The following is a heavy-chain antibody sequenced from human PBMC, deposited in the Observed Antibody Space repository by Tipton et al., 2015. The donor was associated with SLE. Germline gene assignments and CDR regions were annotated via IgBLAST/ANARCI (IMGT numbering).Heavy chain of an antibody. CDR2: ISGTGNTI. Sequence: LSLTCAASGFTFVTYDMHWVRQAPGKGLEWISYISGTGNTIYYTDSVKGRFTTSRDNAKNSLFLQVNSLRAEDSALYYCARGRLTGGIRDYLDSWGQGTQVTVSS. CDR3: ARGRLTGGIRDYLDS. V-gene: IGHV3-48*03. J-gene: IGHJ4*02. CDR1: GFTFVTYD. D-gene: IGHD6-13*01.